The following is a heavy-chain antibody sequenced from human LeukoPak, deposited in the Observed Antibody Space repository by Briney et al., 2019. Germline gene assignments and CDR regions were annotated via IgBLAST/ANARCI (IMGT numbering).Heavy chain of an antibody. Sequence: ASVKASCKASGYTFTGYYMHWVRQAPGQGLEWMGWINPNSGGTNYAQKFQGRVTMTRDTSISTAYMELSRLRSDDTAVYYCARHIYYGSGSYSEYNWFDPWGQGTLVTVSS. CDR3: ARHIYYGSGSYSEYNWFDP. CDR2: INPNSGGT. CDR1: GYTFTGYY. J-gene: IGHJ5*02. V-gene: IGHV1-2*02. D-gene: IGHD3-10*01.